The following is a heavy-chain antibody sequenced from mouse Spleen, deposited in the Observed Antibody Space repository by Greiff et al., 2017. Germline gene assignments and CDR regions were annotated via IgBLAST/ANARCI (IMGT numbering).Heavy chain of an antibody. V-gene: IGHV5-12-2*01. CDR3: ARPITTATGYFDV. CDR1: GFTFSSYT. CDR2: ISNGGGST. J-gene: IGHJ1*01. Sequence: EVNVVESGGGLVQPGGSLKLSCAASGFTFSSYTMSWVRQTPEKRLEWVAYISNGGGSTYYPDTVKGRFTISRDNAKNTLYLQMSSLKSEDTAMYYCARPITTATGYFDVWGAGTTVTVSS. D-gene: IGHD1-2*01.